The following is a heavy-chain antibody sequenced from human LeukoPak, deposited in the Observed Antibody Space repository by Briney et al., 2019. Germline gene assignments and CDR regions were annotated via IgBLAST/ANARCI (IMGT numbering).Heavy chain of an antibody. J-gene: IGHJ4*02. CDR3: TTASYYYGSGPIDY. D-gene: IGHD3-10*01. V-gene: IGHV3-15*01. CDR1: GLTFSNAW. Sequence: PGWSLRLSCAASGLTFSNAWMSWVRQAPGKGLEWVGRIKSKTDGGTTDYAAPVKGRFTISRDDSKNTLYLQMNSLKTEDTAVYYCTTASYYYGSGPIDYWGQGTLVTVSS. CDR2: IKSKTDGGTT.